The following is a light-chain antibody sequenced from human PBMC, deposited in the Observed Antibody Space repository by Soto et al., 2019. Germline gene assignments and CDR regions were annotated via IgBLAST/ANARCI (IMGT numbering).Light chain of an antibody. CDR3: QQYGTSPPRT. J-gene: IGKJ4*01. CDR1: QSVSSSY. CDR2: GAS. V-gene: IGKV3-20*01. Sequence: EIVLMQSPGTLSLSPGERATLSCRASQSVSSSYLAWYQQQPGQAPRLLIDGASRRATGTPDRFSGSGSGTDFTLTISRLEPEDVAVYYCQQYGTSPPRTFGGGTKVEIK.